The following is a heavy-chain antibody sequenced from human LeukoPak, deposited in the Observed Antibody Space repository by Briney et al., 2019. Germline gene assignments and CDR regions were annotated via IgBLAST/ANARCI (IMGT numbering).Heavy chain of an antibody. D-gene: IGHD3-10*01. Sequence: GESLKISCKGSGYSFINYWIAWVRQMPGKGLEWMGIIYPGDSDTRYSPSFEGQVTISVDKSSSTAYLQWSRLKASDTAIYYCARQTRDGSGSRGYFFDFWGQGTLVTVSS. J-gene: IGHJ4*02. V-gene: IGHV5-51*01. CDR2: IYPGDSDT. CDR3: ARQTRDGSGSRGYFFDF. CDR1: GYSFINYW.